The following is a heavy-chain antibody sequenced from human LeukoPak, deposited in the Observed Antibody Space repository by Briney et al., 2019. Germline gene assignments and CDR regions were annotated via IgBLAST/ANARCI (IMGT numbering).Heavy chain of an antibody. Sequence: GESLKISCQGSGYSFNRFWIGWVRQMPGKGLEWMGIIYPGDSDTRYSPSFQGQVTISADKSISTAYLQWSSLKASDTAMYYCARLDSSGYYYYGMDVWGQGTTVTVSS. CDR2: IYPGDSDT. J-gene: IGHJ6*02. CDR1: GYSFNRFW. CDR3: ARLDSSGYYYYGMDV. D-gene: IGHD3-22*01. V-gene: IGHV5-51*01.